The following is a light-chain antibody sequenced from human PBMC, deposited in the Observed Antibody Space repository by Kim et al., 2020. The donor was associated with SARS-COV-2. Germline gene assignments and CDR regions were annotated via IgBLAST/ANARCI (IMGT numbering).Light chain of an antibody. J-gene: IGKJ1*01. CDR1: QGISNY. V-gene: IGKV1-27*01. CDR3: QQCKGAPWT. CDR2: AAS. Sequence: DIQMTQSPSSLSASVGDRVTITCRASQGISNYLAWYQQKPGKVPKLLIYAASALRSGVPSRFSGSGSGTDLTLTITSLQPEDVAVYYCQQCKGAPWTFGHGTKVDIK.